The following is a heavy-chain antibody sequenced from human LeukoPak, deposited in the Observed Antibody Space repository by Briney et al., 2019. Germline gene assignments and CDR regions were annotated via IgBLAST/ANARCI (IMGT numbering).Heavy chain of an antibody. CDR2: INHSGST. D-gene: IGHD6-6*01. J-gene: IGHJ3*02. Sequence: PSETLSLTCAVYGGSFSGYYWSWIRQPPGKGLEWIGEINHSGSTNYNPSLKSRVTISVDTSKNQFFLKLSSVTAADTAVYYCARFRRAARAAFDIWGQGTMVTVSS. CDR3: ARFRRAARAAFDI. CDR1: GGSFSGYY. V-gene: IGHV4-34*01.